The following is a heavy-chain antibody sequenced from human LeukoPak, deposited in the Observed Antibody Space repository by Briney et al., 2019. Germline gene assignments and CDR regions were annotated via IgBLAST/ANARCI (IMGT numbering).Heavy chain of an antibody. Sequence: GRSLTLSCAASGFTVSSNYMSWARQAPGKGLEWASVIYSGGSKYYADSVKGRFTISRDNSKNPLYLQMNSLRAEDTAVYYCARGVVGATYSYYFDYWRQGPLVTVSS. J-gene: IGHJ4*02. D-gene: IGHD1-26*01. CDR3: ARGVVGATYSYYFDY. V-gene: IGHV3-53*01. CDR1: GFTVSSNY. CDR2: IYSGGSK.